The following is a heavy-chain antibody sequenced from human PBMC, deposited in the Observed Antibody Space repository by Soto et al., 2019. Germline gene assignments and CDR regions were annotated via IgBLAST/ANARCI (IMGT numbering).Heavy chain of an antibody. CDR1: GGSISGSY. Sequence: SETLSLTSSVYGGSISGSYWSWSRQSPGKGLEWLGYVYYTGSTNYSPSLRSRVSISVDTSKNEFSLRLSSVTAADTAVYFCARSVAVPGAHIDYWGQGTQITVSS. V-gene: IGHV4-59*01. J-gene: IGHJ4*02. CDR2: VYYTGST. CDR3: ARSVAVPGAHIDY. D-gene: IGHD6-19*01.